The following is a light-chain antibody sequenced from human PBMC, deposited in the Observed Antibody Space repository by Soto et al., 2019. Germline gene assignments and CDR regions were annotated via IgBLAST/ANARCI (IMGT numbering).Light chain of an antibody. CDR1: QSVSSSY. J-gene: IGKJ5*01. V-gene: IGKV3-20*01. CDR3: QQYGSSPIT. Sequence: EVVLTQSPATLSLSPGERATLSCRASQSVSSSYLAWYQQKPGQAPRLLIYGASTRATGIPDRFSGSGSGTDFILTISRLEPDDFAVYYCQQYGSSPITFGQGTRLEIK. CDR2: GAS.